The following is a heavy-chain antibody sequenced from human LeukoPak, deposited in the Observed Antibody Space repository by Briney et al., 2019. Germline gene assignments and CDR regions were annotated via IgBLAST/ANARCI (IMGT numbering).Heavy chain of an antibody. V-gene: IGHV3-15*01. CDR1: GFTFSDAW. CDR3: TTYTAPGTPYYFDY. J-gene: IGHJ4*02. Sequence: GGSLRLSCAASGFTFSDAWMGWVRQAPGKGLEWVVRIKSKTNGGTTDYAAPVKGRFTIARDDSENTLYLQMNTVKTEDTAVYYCTTYTAPGTPYYFDYWGQGTLVTVSS. CDR2: IKSKTNGGTT. D-gene: IGHD6-13*01.